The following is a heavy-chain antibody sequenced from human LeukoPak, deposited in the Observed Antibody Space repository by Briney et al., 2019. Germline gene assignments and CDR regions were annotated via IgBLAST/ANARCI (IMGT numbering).Heavy chain of an antibody. CDR2: VSYDGSNK. CDR1: GFTFSSYA. D-gene: IGHD4-11*01. J-gene: IGHJ3*02. V-gene: IGHV3-30-3*01. CDR3: ARPTAGWAFDI. Sequence: GGSLRLSCAASGFTFSSYAMHWVRQAPGKGLEWVATVSYDGSNKYYADSVKGRFTISRDNSKNTLYLQMNSLRAEDTAVYYCARPTAGWAFDIWGQGTMVTVSS.